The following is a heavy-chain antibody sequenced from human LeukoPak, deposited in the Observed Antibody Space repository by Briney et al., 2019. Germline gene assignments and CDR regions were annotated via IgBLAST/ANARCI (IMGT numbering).Heavy chain of an antibody. Sequence: SEILSLTCTVSDGSISSRNYYWDWVRQPPGKGLEWIGSSYYSGSTYYNPSLKSRVTISVDTSKHQLSLKLNSVTAADTAVYYCARHQGILRVGWLIPTYIDYWGQGTLVTVSS. D-gene: IGHD6-19*01. CDR3: ARHQGILRVGWLIPTYIDY. CDR1: DGSISSRNYY. CDR2: SYYSGST. V-gene: IGHV4-39*01. J-gene: IGHJ4*02.